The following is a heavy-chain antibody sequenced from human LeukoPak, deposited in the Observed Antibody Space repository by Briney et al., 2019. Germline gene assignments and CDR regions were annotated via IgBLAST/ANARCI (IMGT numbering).Heavy chain of an antibody. CDR3: ARDFGGVAGTGYDAFDI. CDR1: GFTFSSFE. Sequence: PGGSLRLSCAASGFTFSSFEMNWVRQAPGKGLEWVSYISSGGTTMYYADSVKGRFTISRDNAKNSLYLQMNSLRAEDTAVYYCARDFGGVAGTGYDAFDIWGQGTMVTVSS. J-gene: IGHJ3*02. V-gene: IGHV3-48*03. CDR2: ISSGGTTM. D-gene: IGHD6-19*01.